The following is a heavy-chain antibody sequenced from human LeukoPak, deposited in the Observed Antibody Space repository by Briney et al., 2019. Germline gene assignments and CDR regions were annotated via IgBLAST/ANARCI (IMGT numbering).Heavy chain of an antibody. J-gene: IGHJ4*02. CDR3: AKGGHVDY. CDR1: GFTFSTYW. Sequence: PGGSLRLSCAASGFTFSTYWMTWVRQAPGKGLKWEANINEDGREVYYVDSVKGRFTISRDNAKNSLYLQMSSLRVEDTAVYYCAKGGHVDYCGQGTLVTVSS. V-gene: IGHV3-7*01. CDR2: INEDGREV.